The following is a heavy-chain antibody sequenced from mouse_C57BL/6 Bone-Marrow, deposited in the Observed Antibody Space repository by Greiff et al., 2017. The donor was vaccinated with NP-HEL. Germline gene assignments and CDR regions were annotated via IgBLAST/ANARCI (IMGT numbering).Heavy chain of an antibody. V-gene: IGHV1-26*01. CDR1: GYTFTDYY. J-gene: IGHJ2*01. CDR3: ANFDY. CDR2: INPNNGGT. Sequence: VQLQQSGPELVKPGASVKISCKASGYTFTDYYMNWVKQSHGKSLEWIGDINPNNGGTSYNQKFKGKATLTVDTSSSTAYMQLSSLTSEDSAVYYCANFDYWGQGTTLTVSS.